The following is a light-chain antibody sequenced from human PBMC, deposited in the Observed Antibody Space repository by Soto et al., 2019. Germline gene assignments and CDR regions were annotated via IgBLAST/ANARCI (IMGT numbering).Light chain of an antibody. Sequence: DIQMIQSPSSVYASVGDRVTVACRSSQAIAGWLAWYQQKPGKAPRLLIYGTSTLQSGVPSRFSGSGSGTDFTLTINSLQPEDFATYYCQQAYSFPLTFXGGTKVDIK. CDR2: GTS. CDR1: QAIAGW. J-gene: IGKJ4*01. CDR3: QQAYSFPLT. V-gene: IGKV1-12*01.